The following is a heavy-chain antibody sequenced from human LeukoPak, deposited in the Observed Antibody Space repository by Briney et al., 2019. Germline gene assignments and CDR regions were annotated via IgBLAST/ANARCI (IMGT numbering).Heavy chain of an antibody. CDR3: ARTYYYDSSGYPPTFDY. D-gene: IGHD3-22*01. J-gene: IGHJ4*02. CDR1: GFTVSRNC. V-gene: IGHV3-66*02. Sequence: GGSLRLSCAASGFTVSRNCMSWVRQAPGKGLEWVSVIYSGGSTYYADSVKGRFTISRDNSKNTLYLQMDSLRAEDTAVYYCARTYYYDSSGYPPTFDYWGQRTLVTVSS. CDR2: IYSGGST.